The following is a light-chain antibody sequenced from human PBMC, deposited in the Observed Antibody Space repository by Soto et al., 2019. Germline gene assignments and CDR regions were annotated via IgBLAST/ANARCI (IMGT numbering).Light chain of an antibody. Sequence: DIQMTQSPSSLSASVGDRVTITCRASQSIRRYLNWYQQKQVKAPKLLIYAVSNLQSGVPSRFSGSGSGPDFTLTISSLQPEDFATYYCQQTSSVPLSFGGGTKLEN. J-gene: IGKJ4*01. CDR1: QSIRRY. CDR2: AVS. V-gene: IGKV1-39*01. CDR3: QQTSSVPLS.